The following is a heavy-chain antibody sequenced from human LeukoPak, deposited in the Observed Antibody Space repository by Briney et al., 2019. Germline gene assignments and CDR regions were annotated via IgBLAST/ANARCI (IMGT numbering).Heavy chain of an antibody. CDR1: GYTFTSYG. CDR3: ARTYYDILTGYYAFDY. J-gene: IGHJ4*02. Sequence: ASVKVSCKASGYTFTSYGIGWVRQAPGQGLEWMGWISAYNGNTNYAQKLQGRVTMTTDTSTSTAYMELRSLRSDDTAVYYCARTYYDILTGYYAFDYWGQGTLVTVSS. CDR2: ISAYNGNT. D-gene: IGHD3-9*01. V-gene: IGHV1-18*01.